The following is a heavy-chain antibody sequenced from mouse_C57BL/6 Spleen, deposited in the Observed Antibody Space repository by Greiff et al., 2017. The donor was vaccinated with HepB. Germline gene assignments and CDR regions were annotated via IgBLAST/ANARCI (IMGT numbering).Heavy chain of an antibody. D-gene: IGHD1-1*01. V-gene: IGHV1-50*01. CDR1: GYTFTSYW. CDR2: IDPSDSYT. J-gene: IGHJ3*01. CDR3: ARDYGSLFAY. Sequence: QVQLQQPGAELVKPGASVKLSCKASGYTFTSYWMQWVKQRPGQGLEWIGEIDPSDSYTNYNQKFKGKATLTVDTSSSTAYMQLSSLTSEDSAVYYCARDYGSLFAYWGQGTLVTGSA.